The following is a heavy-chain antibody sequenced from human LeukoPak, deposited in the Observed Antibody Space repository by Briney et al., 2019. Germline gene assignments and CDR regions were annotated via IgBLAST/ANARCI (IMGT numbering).Heavy chain of an antibody. CDR1: GYTFTSYG. CDR3: ARSMVRGVSVGGFDY. CDR2: ISAYNGNT. J-gene: IGHJ4*02. V-gene: IGHV1-18*01. Sequence: ASVKVSCKASGYTFTSYGISWARQAPGQGLEWMGWISAYNGNTNYAQKLQGRVTMTTDTSTSTAYMELRSLRSDDTAVYYCARSMVRGVSVGGFDYWGQGTLVTVSS. D-gene: IGHD3-10*01.